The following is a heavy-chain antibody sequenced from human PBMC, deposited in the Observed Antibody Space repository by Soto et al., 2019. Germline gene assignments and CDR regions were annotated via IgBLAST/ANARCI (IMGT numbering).Heavy chain of an antibody. CDR1: GGTFSSYA. J-gene: IGHJ6*02. V-gene: IGHV1-69*13. Sequence: SVKVSCKASGGTFSSYAISWVRQAPGQGLEWMGGIIPIFGTANYAQKFQGRVTITADESTSTAYMELSSLRSEDTAVYYCARAPQPPGTMVAATFYYYYYGMDVWGQGTTVTVSS. D-gene: IGHD2-15*01. CDR2: IIPIFGTA. CDR3: ARAPQPPGTMVAATFYYYYYGMDV.